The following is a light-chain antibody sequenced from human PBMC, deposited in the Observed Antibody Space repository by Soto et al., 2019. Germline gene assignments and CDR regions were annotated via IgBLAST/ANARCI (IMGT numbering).Light chain of an antibody. CDR3: SSYAGNNVV. Sequence: QSALTQPPSASGSPGQSVTISCTGTSSDVGGYNYVSWYQQHPGKAPKLMNYEVSKRPSGVPDRFSGSKSGNTASLTVSGLQAEDEADYYCSSYAGNNVVFGGGTKLTVL. CDR2: EVS. J-gene: IGLJ2*01. V-gene: IGLV2-8*01. CDR1: SSDVGGYNY.